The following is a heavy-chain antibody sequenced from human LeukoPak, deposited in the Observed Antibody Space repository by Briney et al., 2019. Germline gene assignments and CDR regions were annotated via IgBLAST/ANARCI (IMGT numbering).Heavy chain of an antibody. J-gene: IGHJ4*02. CDR1: GFTFSSYS. Sequence: GGSLRLSCAASGFTFSSYSMNWDRQAPGKGLEWVSSISSSSSYIYYADSVKGRFTISRDNAKNSLYLQMNSLRAEDTAVYYCVRGYSYGYHVSKTYYFDYWGQGTLVTVSS. D-gene: IGHD5-18*01. V-gene: IGHV3-21*01. CDR2: ISSSSSYI. CDR3: VRGYSYGYHVSKTYYFDY.